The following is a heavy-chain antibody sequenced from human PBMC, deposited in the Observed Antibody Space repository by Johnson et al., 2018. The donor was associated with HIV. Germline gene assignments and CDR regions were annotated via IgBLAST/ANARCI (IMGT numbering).Heavy chain of an antibody. J-gene: IGHJ3*02. D-gene: IGHD1-26*01. V-gene: IGHV3-66*01. CDR1: RFIFNDYD. Sequence: VQLVESGGGLVQPGGSLRLSCAASRFIFNDYDMHWVRQAPGKGLEWVSVIYSGGSTYYADSVKGRFTISRDNSKNTLYLQMNSLSAEDTAVYYCASAKSGSVDAFDSWGQGTMVTVSS. CDR2: IYSGGST. CDR3: ASAKSGSVDAFDS.